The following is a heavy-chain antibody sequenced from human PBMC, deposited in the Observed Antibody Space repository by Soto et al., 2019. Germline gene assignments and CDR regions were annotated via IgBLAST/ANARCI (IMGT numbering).Heavy chain of an antibody. CDR1: GGSISSSSYY. CDR3: ARHGLAYVWENGAFDY. J-gene: IGHJ4*02. V-gene: IGHV4-39*01. Sequence: SETLSLTCTVSGGSISSSSYYWGWIRHPPGKGLEWIGSIYYSGITYYNPSLKSRVTISVDTSKNQFSLKLSSVTAADTAVYYCARHGLAYVWENGAFDYWGQGTLVTVSS. CDR2: IYYSGIT. D-gene: IGHD3-16*01.